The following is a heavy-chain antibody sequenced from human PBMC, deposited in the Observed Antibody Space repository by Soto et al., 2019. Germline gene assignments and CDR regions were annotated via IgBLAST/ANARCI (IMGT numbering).Heavy chain of an antibody. J-gene: IGHJ6*02. CDR2: ISSSSSYT. CDR1: GFTFSDYY. Sequence: QVQLVESGGGLVKPGGSLRLSCAASGFTFSDYYMSWIRQAPGKGLEWVSYISSSSSYTNYADSMKGRFTISRDNAKNSLYLQMNSLRAEDTAVYYCARDHRVHYGMDVWGQGTTVTVSS. V-gene: IGHV3-11*06. CDR3: ARDHRVHYGMDV.